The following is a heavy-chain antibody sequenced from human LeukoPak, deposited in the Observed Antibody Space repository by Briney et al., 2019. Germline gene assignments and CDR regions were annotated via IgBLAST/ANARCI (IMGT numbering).Heavy chain of an antibody. V-gene: IGHV3-33*01. J-gene: IGHJ4*02. CDR2: IWYDGSNK. D-gene: IGHD3-22*01. CDR1: GFTFSSYG. Sequence: PGGSLRLSCAASGFTFSSYGMHWVHQAPGKGLEWVAVIWYDGSNKYYADSVKGRFTISRDNSKNTLYLQMNSLRAEDTAVYYCARDVPSHSSGYYWHYWGQGTLVTVSS. CDR3: ARDVPSHSSGYYWHY.